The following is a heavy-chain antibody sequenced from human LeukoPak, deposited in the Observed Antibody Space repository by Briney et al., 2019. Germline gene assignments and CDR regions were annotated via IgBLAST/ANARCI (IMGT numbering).Heavy chain of an antibody. CDR3: ASRGPYYSSSWESPFDY. D-gene: IGHD6-13*01. CDR2: INAGNGNT. Sequence: GASVKVSCKASGYTFTSYAMHWVRQAPGQRLEWMGWINAGNGNTKYSQKFQGRVTITRDTSASTAYMELSSLRSEDTAVYYCASRGPYYSSSWESPFDYWGQGTLVTVSS. J-gene: IGHJ4*02. V-gene: IGHV1-3*01. CDR1: GYTFTSYA.